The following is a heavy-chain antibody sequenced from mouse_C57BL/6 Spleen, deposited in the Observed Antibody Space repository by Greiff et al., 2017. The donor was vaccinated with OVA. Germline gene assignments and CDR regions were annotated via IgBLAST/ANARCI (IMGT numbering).Heavy chain of an antibody. Sequence: VKLQESGAELARPGASVKLSCKASGYTFTSYGISWVKQRTGQGLEWIGEIYPRSGNTYYNEKFKGKATLTADKSSSTAYMELRSLTSEDSAVYFCAILTVPSYYYAMDYWGQGTSVTVSS. D-gene: IGHD1-1*01. CDR3: AILTVPSYYYAMDY. V-gene: IGHV1-81*01. J-gene: IGHJ4*01. CDR2: IYPRSGNT. CDR1: GYTFTSYG.